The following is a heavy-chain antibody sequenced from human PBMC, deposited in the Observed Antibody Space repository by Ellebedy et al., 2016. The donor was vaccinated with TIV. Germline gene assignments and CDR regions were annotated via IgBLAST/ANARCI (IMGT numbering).Heavy chain of an antibody. V-gene: IGHV7-4-1*02. Sequence: AASVKVSCKASGYAFSGYDMNWVRQAPGQGLEWMGWINTDTGNPTYAQDFTGRFVFSLDTSVSTAYLEISSLKAEDTAMYFCVRDRRGAGPSQFGVDLWGQGTLVTVSS. CDR1: GYAFSGYD. J-gene: IGHJ5*02. CDR2: INTDTGNP. D-gene: IGHD3-10*01. CDR3: VRDRRGAGPSQFGVDL.